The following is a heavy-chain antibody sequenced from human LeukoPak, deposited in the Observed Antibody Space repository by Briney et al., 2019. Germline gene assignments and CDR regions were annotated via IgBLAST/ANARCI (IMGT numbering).Heavy chain of an antibody. CDR2: ISSSGSTI. CDR1: GFTFSSYE. D-gene: IGHD4-11*01. Sequence: GGSLRLSCAASGFTFSSYEMNWVRQAPGKGLEWVSYISSSGSTIYYADPVKGRFTISRDNAKNSLYLQMNSLRAEDTAVYYCARDGSTVTTIDYWGQGTLVTVSS. V-gene: IGHV3-48*03. CDR3: ARDGSTVTTIDY. J-gene: IGHJ4*02.